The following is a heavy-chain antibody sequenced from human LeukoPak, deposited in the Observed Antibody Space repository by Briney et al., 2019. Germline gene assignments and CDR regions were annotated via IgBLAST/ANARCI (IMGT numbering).Heavy chain of an antibody. V-gene: IGHV4-4*02. Sequence: SGTLSLTCTVSGASISSNNWWWSWVRQPPGKGLEWIGEIYHSGSTNYNPSLKSRVTISVDTSKNQFSLKLSSVTAADTAVYYCARPLQYGDAFDIWGQGTMVTVSS. CDR1: GASISSNNW. J-gene: IGHJ3*02. D-gene: IGHD7-27*01. CDR3: ARPLQYGDAFDI. CDR2: IYHSGST.